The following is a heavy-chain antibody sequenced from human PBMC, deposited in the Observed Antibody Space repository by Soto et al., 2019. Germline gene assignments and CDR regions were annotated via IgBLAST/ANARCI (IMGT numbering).Heavy chain of an antibody. Sequence: ASVKVSCKASGYTFTSYAMHWVRQAPGQRLEWMGWINAGNGNTKYSQKFQGRVTITRDTSTSTAYMELRSLRSDDTAVYYCARDRQIGELLLVYFDYWGQGTLVTVSS. D-gene: IGHD3-10*01. CDR3: ARDRQIGELLLVYFDY. V-gene: IGHV1-3*01. CDR1: GYTFTSYA. CDR2: INAGNGNT. J-gene: IGHJ4*02.